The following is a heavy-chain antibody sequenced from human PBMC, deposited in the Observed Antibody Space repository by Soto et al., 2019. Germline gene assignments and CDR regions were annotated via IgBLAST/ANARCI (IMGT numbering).Heavy chain of an antibody. V-gene: IGHV4-31*03. CDR3: ARVPLGYCSSTSCGLFDY. D-gene: IGHD2-2*01. CDR1: GGSISSGGYY. CDR2: IYYSGST. J-gene: IGHJ4*02. Sequence: SETLSLTCTVSGGSISSGGYYWSWIRQHPGKGLEWIGYIYYSGSTYYNPSLKSRVTISVDTSKNQFSLKLSSVTAADTAVYYCARVPLGYCSSTSCGLFDYWGQGTLVTVSS.